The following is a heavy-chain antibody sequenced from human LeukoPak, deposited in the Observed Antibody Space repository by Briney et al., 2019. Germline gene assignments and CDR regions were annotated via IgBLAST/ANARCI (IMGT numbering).Heavy chain of an antibody. CDR1: GYSFTSYY. Sequence: ASVKVSCKASGYSFTSYYMHWVRQAPGQGLEWTGIINPSGGSTSYAQRFQGRVTMTRDTSTRTVYVELSSLRSEDTAVYYCARESDSGYSSSFNWFDPWGQGTLVTVSS. D-gene: IGHD6-19*01. CDR3: ARESDSGYSSSFNWFDP. J-gene: IGHJ5*02. V-gene: IGHV1-46*01. CDR2: INPSGGST.